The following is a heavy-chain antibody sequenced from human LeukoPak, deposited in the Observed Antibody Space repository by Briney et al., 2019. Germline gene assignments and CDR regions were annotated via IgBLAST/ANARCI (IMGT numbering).Heavy chain of an antibody. V-gene: IGHV4-59*12. J-gene: IGHJ6*03. D-gene: IGHD4-11*01. CDR2: IYYSGST. CDR1: GGSISSSY. Sequence: SETLSLTCTVSGGSISSSYCSWIRQPPGKGLEWIGYIYYSGSTNYNPSLKSRVTISVDTSKNQFSLKLTSVTAADTAVYYCASATTVTKYYYYYMDVWGKGTTVTVSS. CDR3: ASATTVTKYYYYYMDV.